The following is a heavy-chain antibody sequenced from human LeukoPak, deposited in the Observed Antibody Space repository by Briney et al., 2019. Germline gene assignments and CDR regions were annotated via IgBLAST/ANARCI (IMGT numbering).Heavy chain of an antibody. CDR2: INHSGST. Sequence: SETLSLTCAVYGGSFSGYYLSWIRQPPGKGLEWIGEINHSGSTNYNPSLKSRVTISVDTSKNQFSPKLSSVTAADTAVYYCARGPGGYCSSTSCYSYWFDPWGQGTLVTVSS. CDR1: GGSFSGYY. J-gene: IGHJ5*02. V-gene: IGHV4-34*01. D-gene: IGHD2-2*01. CDR3: ARGPGGYCSSTSCYSYWFDP.